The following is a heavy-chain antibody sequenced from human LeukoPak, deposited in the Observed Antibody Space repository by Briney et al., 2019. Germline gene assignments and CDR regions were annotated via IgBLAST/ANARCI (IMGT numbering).Heavy chain of an antibody. V-gene: IGHV3-23*01. D-gene: IGHD3-10*01. CDR2: ISGSGGST. CDR3: ARGEIKYGSGSYPSDL. J-gene: IGHJ5*02. CDR1: GFTFSSYA. Sequence: GGSLRLSCAASGFTFSSYAMSWVRQAPGKGLEWVSAISGSGGSTYYADSVKGRFTISRDNSKNTLYLQMNSLRAEDTAVYYCARGEIKYGSGSYPSDLWGQGTLVTVSS.